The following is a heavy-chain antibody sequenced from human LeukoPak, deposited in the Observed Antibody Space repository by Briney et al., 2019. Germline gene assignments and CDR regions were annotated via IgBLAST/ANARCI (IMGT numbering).Heavy chain of an antibody. CDR3: AREGMIRTTREYYFDY. Sequence: PGGSLRLSCAASGFTFSSRGMNWVRQAPGEGPEWVSHISNTSTTKYYADSVKGRFTISRDNAENSLYLEMNSLRVEDTAVYYCAREGMIRTTREYYFDYWGQGILVTVSS. CDR1: GFTFSSRG. CDR2: ISNTSTTK. D-gene: IGHD3-10*01. J-gene: IGHJ4*02. V-gene: IGHV3-48*01.